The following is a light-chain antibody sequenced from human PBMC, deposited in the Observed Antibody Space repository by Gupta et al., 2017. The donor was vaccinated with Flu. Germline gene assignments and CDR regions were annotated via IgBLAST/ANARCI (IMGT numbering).Light chain of an antibody. Sequence: PSSLSASVGDRVTITCRASQDISRYLVWYQQKPGKVPKLLIYATSTLQSGVPSRFSGSGSGTDFTLTISSLQPEDVATYYCQKDDSAPFTFGHGTKVDIK. CDR1: QDISRY. CDR2: ATS. V-gene: IGKV1-27*01. CDR3: QKDDSAPFT. J-gene: IGKJ3*01.